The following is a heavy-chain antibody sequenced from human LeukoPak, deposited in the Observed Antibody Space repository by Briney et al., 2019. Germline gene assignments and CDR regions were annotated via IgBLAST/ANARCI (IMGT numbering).Heavy chain of an antibody. J-gene: IGHJ4*02. CDR1: GGSFSGYY. Sequence: PSETLSLTCAVYGGSFSGYYWSWIRQPPGKGLEWIGEINHSGSTNYNPSLKSRVTISVDTSKNQFSLKLSSVTAADTAVYYCARVPLVRVTDSSGSTFDYWGQGTLVTVSS. V-gene: IGHV4-34*01. D-gene: IGHD3-22*01. CDR2: INHSGST. CDR3: ARVPLVRVTDSSGSTFDY.